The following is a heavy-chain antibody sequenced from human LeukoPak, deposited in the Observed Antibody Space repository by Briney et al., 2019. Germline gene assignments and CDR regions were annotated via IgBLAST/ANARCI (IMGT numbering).Heavy chain of an antibody. D-gene: IGHD4-17*01. CDR1: GFTFDDYG. J-gene: IGHJ4*02. V-gene: IGHV3-53*01. Sequence: SGGSLRLSCAASGFTFDDYGMSWVRQAPGKGLEWVSFIYSGGDTHYSDSVKGRFTISRDNSKNTLYLQMNSLRADDTAVYYCARRAGEYSHPYDYWGQGTLVTVSS. CDR3: ARRAGEYSHPYDY. CDR2: IYSGGDT.